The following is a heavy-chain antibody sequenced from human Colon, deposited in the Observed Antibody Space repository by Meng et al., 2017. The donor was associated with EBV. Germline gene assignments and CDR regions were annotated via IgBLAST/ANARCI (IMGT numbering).Heavy chain of an antibody. CDR1: WVRTRVVCG. Sequence: PSYPVSLTWVVSWVRTRVVCGGFGAVSSRGKGGSWMGEIDHRGRTNYNPSLKSRVTISVDKSKSHFSLKLTSVTAADTAVYYCARGGYYSFDYWGQRTLVTVSS. CDR2: IDHRGRT. CDR3: ARGGYYSFDY. D-gene: IGHD5-18*01. V-gene: IGHV4-4*02. J-gene: IGHJ4*02.